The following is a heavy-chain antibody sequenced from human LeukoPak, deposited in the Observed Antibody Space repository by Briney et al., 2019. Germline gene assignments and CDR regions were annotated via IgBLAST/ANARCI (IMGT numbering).Heavy chain of an antibody. J-gene: IGHJ6*02. CDR3: ARAWGYYGMDV. CDR2: IYSGGST. CDR1: GFTVSSNN. Sequence: GSLRLSCAASGFTVSSNNMSWVRQAPGKGLEWVSVIYSGGSTYYADSVKGRFTISRDNSKNTLYLQMNSLRAEDTAVYYCARAWGYYGMDVWGQGTTVTVSS. D-gene: IGHD1-26*01. V-gene: IGHV3-66*01.